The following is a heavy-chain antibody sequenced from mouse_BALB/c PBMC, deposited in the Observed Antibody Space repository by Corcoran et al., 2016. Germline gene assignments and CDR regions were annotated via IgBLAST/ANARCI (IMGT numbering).Heavy chain of an antibody. CDR2: INPYNDGT. J-gene: IGHJ4*01. V-gene: IGHV1S136*01. Sequence: EVQLHQSEPELVKPGASVKMSCKASGYTLTRYVMHWVKQKPGQGLEWIGYINPYNDGTKYNEKFKGKATLTSDKTSSTAYMELSSMTSEDAAVYYCARLYPGIAMDYWGQGTSVTVSS. CDR1: GYTLTRYV. CDR3: ARLYPGIAMDY.